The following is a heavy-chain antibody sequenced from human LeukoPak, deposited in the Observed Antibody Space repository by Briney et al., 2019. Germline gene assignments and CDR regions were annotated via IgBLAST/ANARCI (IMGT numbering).Heavy chain of an antibody. CDR2: ITRSSYI. J-gene: IGHJ4*02. Sequence: GGTLRLSCAASGFTFSSYGMSWVRQAPGKGLEWVSSITRSSYIYYADSVKGRFTISRDNAKNSLYLQMNSLRAEDTAVYYCARDYYDSSGYCGYWGQGTLVTVSS. CDR3: ARDYYDSSGYCGY. CDR1: GFTFSSYG. V-gene: IGHV3-21*01. D-gene: IGHD3-22*01.